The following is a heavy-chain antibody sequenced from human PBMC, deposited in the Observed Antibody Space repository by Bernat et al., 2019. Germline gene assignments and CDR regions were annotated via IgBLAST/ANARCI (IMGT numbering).Heavy chain of an antibody. CDR1: GASISSSY. CDR2: IYHTGSA. Sequence: QVQLQESGPGLVKPSETLSLTCTVSGASISSSYWSWIRQPPGKGLEWIGYIYHTGSADYNSSLKSRVTISLDTPKNQVSLKLISVTAADTAVYYCARWATNWFDPWGQGTLVIVSS. J-gene: IGHJ5*02. V-gene: IGHV4-59*01. CDR3: ARWATNWFDP. D-gene: IGHD5-12*01.